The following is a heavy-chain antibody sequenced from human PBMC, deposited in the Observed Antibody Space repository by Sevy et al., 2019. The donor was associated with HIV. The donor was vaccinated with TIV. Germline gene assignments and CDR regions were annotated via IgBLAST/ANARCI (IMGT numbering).Heavy chain of an antibody. CDR1: GFMFSNYW. CDR3: ARDCSSTSCLWGMDV. Sequence: GGSLRLSCVASGFMFSNYWMSWVRQAPGKGLEWVANIKRDGSEKYYVASVKGRFTISRDNAKNSLYLQMNSLRGEDTAVYYCARDCSSTSCLWGMDVWGPGTTVTVSS. CDR2: IKRDGSEK. V-gene: IGHV3-7*03. J-gene: IGHJ6*02. D-gene: IGHD2-2*01.